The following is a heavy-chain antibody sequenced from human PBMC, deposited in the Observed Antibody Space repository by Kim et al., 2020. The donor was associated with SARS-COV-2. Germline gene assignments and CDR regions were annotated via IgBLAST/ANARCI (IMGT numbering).Heavy chain of an antibody. CDR3: ASGGITMVRGVTHYYYYYGMDV. Sequence: GGSLRLSCAASGFTFSSYWMSWVRQAPGKGLEWVANIKQDGSEIYYVDSVKGRFTISRDNAKNSLYLQMNSLRAEDTAVYYCASGGITMVRGVTHYYYYYGMDVWGQGTTVTVSS. J-gene: IGHJ6*02. CDR1: GFTFSSYW. CDR2: IKQDGSEI. V-gene: IGHV3-7*01. D-gene: IGHD3-10*01.